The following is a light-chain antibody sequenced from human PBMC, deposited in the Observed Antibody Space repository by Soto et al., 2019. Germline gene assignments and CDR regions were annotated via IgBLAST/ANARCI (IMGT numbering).Light chain of an antibody. Sequence: QSALTQPASVSGSPGQSITISCTGTSSDVGGYNYVSWYQQHPGKAPKLMIYDLSNRPSGVSNRFSGSKSGNTASLTISGLQAEDEADYYCSSYTSSSTSVVFGGGTQLTVL. CDR1: SSDVGGYNY. CDR2: DLS. J-gene: IGLJ2*01. CDR3: SSYTSSSTSVV. V-gene: IGLV2-14*01.